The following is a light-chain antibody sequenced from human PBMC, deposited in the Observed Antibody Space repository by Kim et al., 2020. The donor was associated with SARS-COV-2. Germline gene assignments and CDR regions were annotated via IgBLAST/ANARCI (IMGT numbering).Light chain of an antibody. V-gene: IGKV3-15*01. CDR3: QQYDNWPPLT. Sequence: EIVMTQSPATLYVSPGERATLSCRASQSVSINLAWYQQKPGQAPRLLIYGASTRATGIPARFSGSGSGTEFTLTISSLQSADFAVYYCQQYDNWPPLTFGGGTKVEI. CDR2: GAS. CDR1: QSVSIN. J-gene: IGKJ4*01.